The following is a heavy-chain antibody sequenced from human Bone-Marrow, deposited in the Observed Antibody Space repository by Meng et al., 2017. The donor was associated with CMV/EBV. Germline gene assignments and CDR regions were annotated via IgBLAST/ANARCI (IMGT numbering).Heavy chain of an antibody. J-gene: IGHJ6*02. Sequence: ASVKVSCKASGYTFTGYYMHWVRQAPGQGLEWMGWINPNSGGTNYAQKFQGRVTMTRDTSISTAYMELSSLRSEDTAVYYCARYHRGDYSTAGSYYYYGMDVWGPGNTVTVSS. V-gene: IGHV1-2*02. CDR1: GYTFTGYY. D-gene: IGHD2-15*01. CDR2: INPNSGGT. CDR3: ARYHRGDYSTAGSYYYYGMDV.